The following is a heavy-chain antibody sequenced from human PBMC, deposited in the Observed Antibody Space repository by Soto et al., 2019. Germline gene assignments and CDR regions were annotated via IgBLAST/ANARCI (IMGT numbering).Heavy chain of an antibody. CDR1: GYTFTSYY. Sequence: ASVKVSCKASGYTFTSYYMHWVRQAPGQGLEWMGIINPSGGSTSYAQKFQGRVTMTRDTSTSTVYMELSSLRSEDTAVYYCASQRVDYYDSSGYENWFDPWGQGTQVTVSS. J-gene: IGHJ5*02. V-gene: IGHV1-46*03. D-gene: IGHD3-22*01. CDR3: ASQRVDYYDSSGYENWFDP. CDR2: INPSGGST.